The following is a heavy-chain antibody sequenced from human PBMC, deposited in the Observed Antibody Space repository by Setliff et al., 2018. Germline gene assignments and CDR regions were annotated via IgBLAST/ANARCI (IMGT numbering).Heavy chain of an antibody. V-gene: IGHV3-73*01. CDR1: GFTFSGSA. CDR3: AAAPAGSDVFDM. J-gene: IGHJ3*02. D-gene: IGHD6-13*01. Sequence: GGSLRLSCAASGFTFSGSAMYWVRQASGKGLEWVGRIRSKSDSYATIYAASVRGRITISRDDSKNTAYLQMNSLKTEDTAVYYCAAAPAGSDVFDMWGQGTMVTVSS. CDR2: IRSKSDSYAT.